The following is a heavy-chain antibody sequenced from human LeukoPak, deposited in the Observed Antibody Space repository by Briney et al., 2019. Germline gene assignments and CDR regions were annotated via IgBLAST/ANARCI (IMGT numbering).Heavy chain of an antibody. V-gene: IGHV3-23*01. D-gene: IGHD2-2*01. Sequence: GGSLRLSCVGSGFIFSSNEMNWVRQAPGKGLEWVSAISGSGGSTYYADYVKGRFTISRDKSKNTLYLQMNSLRAEDTAVYYCAKDNLSVPATEIDYWGQGTLVTVSS. CDR3: AKDNLSVPATEIDY. CDR1: GFIFSSNE. J-gene: IGHJ4*02. CDR2: ISGSGGST.